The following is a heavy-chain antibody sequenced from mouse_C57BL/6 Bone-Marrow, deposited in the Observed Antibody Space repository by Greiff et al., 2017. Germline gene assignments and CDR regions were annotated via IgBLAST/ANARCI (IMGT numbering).Heavy chain of an antibody. CDR2: IYPRSGNT. J-gene: IGHJ4*01. Sequence: QVHVKQSGAELARPGASVKLSCKASGYTFTSSGISWVKQRTGQGLEWIGEIYPRSGNTYYNEKFKGKATLTAAKSSSTAYMELRSLTSEDSAVYFCGRWGYCYSYAMDYWGQGTSVTVSS. V-gene: IGHV1-81*01. D-gene: IGHD2-14*01. CDR1: GYTFTSSG. CDR3: GRWGYCYSYAMDY.